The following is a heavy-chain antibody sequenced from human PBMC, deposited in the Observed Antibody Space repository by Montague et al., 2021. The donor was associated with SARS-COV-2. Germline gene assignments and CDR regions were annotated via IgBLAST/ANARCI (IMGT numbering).Heavy chain of an antibody. D-gene: IGHD1-14*01. CDR1: GFTFSSYS. CDR3: AFLTTDTLYYYYGMDV. J-gene: IGHJ6*02. Sequence: SLRLSCAASGFTFSSYSMNWVRQAPGKGLEWVSSISSSSSYIYYADSVKGRFTISRDNAKNSLYLQMNSLRAEDTAVYYCAFLTTDTLYYYYGMDVWGQGTTVTVSS. CDR2: ISSSSSYI. V-gene: IGHV3-21*01.